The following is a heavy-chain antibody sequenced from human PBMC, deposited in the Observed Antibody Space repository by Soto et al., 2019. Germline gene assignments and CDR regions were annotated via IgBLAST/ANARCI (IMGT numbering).Heavy chain of an antibody. J-gene: IGHJ6*02. CDR3: ARAGYCTSGACYQGLYGMDV. D-gene: IGHD2-8*01. CDR1: GGSFSGYY. Sequence: SETLSLTCAVYGGSFSGYYWSWIRQPPGKGLEWIGEINHSGSTNYNPSLKSRVTISVDTSKNQFSLMLSSVTAADTAVYYCARAGYCTSGACYQGLYGMDVWGQGTTVTVSS. CDR2: INHSGST. V-gene: IGHV4-34*01.